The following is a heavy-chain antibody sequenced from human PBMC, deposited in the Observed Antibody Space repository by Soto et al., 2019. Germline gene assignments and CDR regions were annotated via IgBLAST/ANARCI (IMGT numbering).Heavy chain of an antibody. V-gene: IGHV4-61*05. Sequence: SETLSLTCTVSGGSISSSSYYWSWIRQPPGKGLEWIGYIYYTGSTNYNPSLRSRVTISIDTSKNQFSLKLSSVTAADTAVYYCARYPRLDYWGQGTLVTVSS. J-gene: IGHJ4*02. CDR3: ARYPRLDY. CDR1: GGSISSSSYY. CDR2: IYYTGST.